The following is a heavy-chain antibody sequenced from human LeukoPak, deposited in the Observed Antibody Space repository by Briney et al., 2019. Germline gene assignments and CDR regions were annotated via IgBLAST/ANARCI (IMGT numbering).Heavy chain of an antibody. Sequence: SVKVSCKASGGIFSNYAISWVRQAPGQGLEWMGRIIPIFGIANYAQKFQGRVTITADKSTSTAYMELSSLISEDTAVYYCASQYSSSGDYYYYGMDVWGQGTTVTVSS. V-gene: IGHV1-69*04. D-gene: IGHD6-6*01. CDR2: IIPIFGIA. CDR1: GGIFSNYA. CDR3: ASQYSSSGDYYYYGMDV. J-gene: IGHJ6*02.